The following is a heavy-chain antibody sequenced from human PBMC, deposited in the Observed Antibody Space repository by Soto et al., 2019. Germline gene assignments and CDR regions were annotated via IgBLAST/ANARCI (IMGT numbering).Heavy chain of an antibody. CDR1: GDSISRYY. Sequence: SQTLSLTCTVSGDSISRYYWTWIRQPPGKGLEWIGFIFNSGSTKYNPSLKSRVTISLDTSKNQFSLNLSSVTAADTAVYYCARIGGSGYPRWFDPWGQGTLVTVSS. D-gene: IGHD3-3*01. V-gene: IGHV4-59*08. CDR3: ARIGGSGYPRWFDP. CDR2: IFNSGST. J-gene: IGHJ5*02.